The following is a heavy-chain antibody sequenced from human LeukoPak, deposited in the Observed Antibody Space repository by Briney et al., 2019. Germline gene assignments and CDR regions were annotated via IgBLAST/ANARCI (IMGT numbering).Heavy chain of an antibody. V-gene: IGHV1-2*02. CDR3: AQGDISSVPQKGPDY. CDR1: AYTFTGYY. Sequence: ASVKVSCKASAYTFTGYYMHWMRLAPGQGLEWMGWINPNSGGTNYAQKFQGRVTMTRDTSISTAYMELSRLRSDDTAVYYCAQGDISSVPQKGPDYWGQGTLVTVSS. D-gene: IGHD6-13*01. CDR2: INPNSGGT. J-gene: IGHJ4*02.